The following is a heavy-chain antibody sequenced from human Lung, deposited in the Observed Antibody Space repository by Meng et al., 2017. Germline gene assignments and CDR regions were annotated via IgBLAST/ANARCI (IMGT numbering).Heavy chain of an antibody. CDR1: GYTFTASW. CDR3: VRDEDISAAGKLFGDY. Sequence: GELVQSGAEVKHPGASVKVSCKPSGYTFTASWLHWVRQAPGQGLDWMGRIDPRSGDTQYAQKFQGRVTMTRDTSISTTYMELSRLRSDDTAVYYCVRDEDISAAGKLFGDYWGQGTLVTVAS. J-gene: IGHJ4*02. V-gene: IGHV1-2*06. CDR2: IDPRSGDT. D-gene: IGHD6-13*01.